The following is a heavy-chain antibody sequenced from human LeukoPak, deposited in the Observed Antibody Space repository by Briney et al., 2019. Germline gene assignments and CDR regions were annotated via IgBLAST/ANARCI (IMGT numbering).Heavy chain of an antibody. CDR3: AKPYYYGSGSYYTFDY. V-gene: IGHV3-23*01. D-gene: IGHD3-10*01. J-gene: IGHJ4*02. CDR1: GFTFSSYA. CDR2: ISGSGGST. Sequence: GGSLRLSCAASGFTFSSYAMSWVRQAPGKGLEWVSAISGSGGSTYYADSVKGRFTISRDNSKNTLYLQMNSLRAEDTAVYYCAKPYYYGSGSYYTFDYWGQGTLSPSPQ.